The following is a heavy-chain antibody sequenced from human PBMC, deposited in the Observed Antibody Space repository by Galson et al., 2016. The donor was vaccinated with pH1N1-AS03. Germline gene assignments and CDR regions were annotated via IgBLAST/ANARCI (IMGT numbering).Heavy chain of an antibody. J-gene: IGHJ5*01. CDR2: INGAGSGT. V-gene: IGHV3-53*01. Sequence: SLRLSCAGSTFIARSNYMSWVRQAPGKGLEWVSTINGAGSGTFYAESVKGRFTISRDNSKATLYLQMSRLRADDTAVYYCEGSDFWGHGTLVTVSS. CDR1: TFIARSNY. CDR3: EGSDF.